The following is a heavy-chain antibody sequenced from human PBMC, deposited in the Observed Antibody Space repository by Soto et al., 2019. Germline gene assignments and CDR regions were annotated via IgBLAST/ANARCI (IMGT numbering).Heavy chain of an antibody. CDR1: GFTFSKFV. V-gene: IGHV3-23*01. J-gene: IGHJ6*02. CDR2: ITETGGDT. CDR3: TRASPDRHHMDV. Sequence: EVQLLESGGDLVQPGGSLRLSCAASGFTFSKFVMRWVRQTPGKGLEWVSTITETGGDTYYTDSVKGRCTISRDNSRSTLFLQMTSLRAEDTALYYCTRASPDRHHMDVWGQGTTVTVSS.